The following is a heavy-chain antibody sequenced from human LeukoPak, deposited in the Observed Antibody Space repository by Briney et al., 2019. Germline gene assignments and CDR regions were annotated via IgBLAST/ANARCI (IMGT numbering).Heavy chain of an antibody. D-gene: IGHD3-22*01. V-gene: IGHV3-23*01. CDR3: ARVAIPYYYDSSGIGSLAFDI. J-gene: IGHJ3*02. CDR2: ISGSGGNT. CDR1: GFTFSSYA. Sequence: GGSLRLSCAASGFTFSSYAMSWVRQAPGKGLEWVSAISGSGGNTYYADSVKGRFAISRDNSKNTLYLQMNSLRAEDTAVYYCARVAIPYYYDSSGIGSLAFDIWGQGTMVTVSS.